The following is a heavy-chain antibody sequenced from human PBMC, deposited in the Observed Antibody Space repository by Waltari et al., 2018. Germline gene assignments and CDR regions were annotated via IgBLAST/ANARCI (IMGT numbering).Heavy chain of an antibody. CDR1: GGPFSGYS. CDR3: ALSRYGLASPKFDP. CDR2: IDHAGVT. V-gene: IGHV4-34*02. Sequence: QVQVQQWGAGLVKPSETLSLTCAVYGGPFSGYSWSCLRQPPGKALEWIGEIDHAGVTNYNPPLTRRATISVDTSRNQLSLKLTSVTAADTAIYYCALSRYGLASPKFDPWGQGTLVTVSS. D-gene: IGHD4-17*01. J-gene: IGHJ5*02.